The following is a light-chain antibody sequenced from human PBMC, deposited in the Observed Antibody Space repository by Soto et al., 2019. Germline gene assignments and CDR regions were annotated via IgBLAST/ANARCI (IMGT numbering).Light chain of an antibody. J-gene: IGLJ2*01. V-gene: IGLV1-47*01. CDR2: NXX. Sequence: QSVLTQPPSASGTPGQRVTISCSGSSSNIGSNYVYWYQQLPGTAPKLLIYNXXQWPSGXXXXISGSKSGTSASLAISGLRSEDEXDYYCAAWDDSLSGVVFGGGTKLTVL. CDR3: AAWDDSLSGVV. CDR1: SSNIGSNY.